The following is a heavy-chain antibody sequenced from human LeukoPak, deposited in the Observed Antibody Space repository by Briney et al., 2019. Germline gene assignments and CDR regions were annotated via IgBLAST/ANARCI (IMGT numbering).Heavy chain of an antibody. CDR1: GFTFSSYG. D-gene: IGHD2-2*01. J-gene: IGHJ4*02. V-gene: IGHV3-30*02. Sequence: PGGSLRLSCAASGFTFSSYGMHWVRQAPGKGLEWVAFIRYDGSNKYYADSVKGRFTISRDNSKNTLYLQMNSLRAEDTAVYYCAKDHIVVVPAAIYDYWGQGTLVTVSS. CDR3: AKDHIVVVPAAIYDY. CDR2: IRYDGSNK.